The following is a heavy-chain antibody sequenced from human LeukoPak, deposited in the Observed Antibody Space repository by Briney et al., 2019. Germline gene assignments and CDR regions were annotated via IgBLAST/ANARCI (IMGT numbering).Heavy chain of an antibody. CDR1: GGSISSYY. Sequence: SETLSLTCTVSGGSISSYYWSWIRQPPGKGLEWIGRIYTSGSTNYNPSLKSRVTISVDTSKNQFSLKLSSVTAADTAVYYCAKTYYDFWSGYLDAFDIWGQGTMVTVSS. CDR3: AKTYYDFWSGYLDAFDI. D-gene: IGHD3-3*01. V-gene: IGHV4-4*08. J-gene: IGHJ3*02. CDR2: IYTSGST.